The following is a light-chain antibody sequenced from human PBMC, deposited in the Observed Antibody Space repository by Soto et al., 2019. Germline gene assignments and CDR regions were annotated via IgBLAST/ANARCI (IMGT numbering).Light chain of an antibody. Sequence: DIHMTQSPSSVSASVGARVTITCRASQGLGVWLGWYQQKPGKAPQLLIFGASGLQSGVPSRFSGSGSGTDFTLTISSLQPEDFATYYCQQAYSFPLTFGGGTKVDIK. CDR3: QQAYSFPLT. V-gene: IGKV1-12*01. J-gene: IGKJ4*01. CDR2: GAS. CDR1: QGLGVW.